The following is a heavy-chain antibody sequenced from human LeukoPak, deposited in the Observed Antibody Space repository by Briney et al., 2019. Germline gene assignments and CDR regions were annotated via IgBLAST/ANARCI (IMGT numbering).Heavy chain of an antibody. CDR2: ISSNGGST. CDR3: ARLSQRGYSN. J-gene: IGHJ4*02. V-gene: IGHV3-64*01. Sequence: QAGGSLRLSCAASGFTFSSYAMHWVRQAPGKGLEYVSAISSNGGSTYYANSVKGRFTISRDNSKNTLYLQMGSLRAEDMAVYYCARLSQRGYSNWGQGTLVTVSS. CDR1: GFTFSSYA. D-gene: IGHD5-18*01.